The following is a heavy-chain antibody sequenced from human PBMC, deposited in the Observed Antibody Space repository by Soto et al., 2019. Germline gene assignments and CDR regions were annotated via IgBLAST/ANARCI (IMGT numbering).Heavy chain of an antibody. D-gene: IGHD4-17*01. Sequence: ASVKVSCKASGYTFTSYYMHWVRQAPGQGLEWMGIINPSGGSTSYAQKFQGRVTMTRDTSTSTVYMELSSLRSEDTAVYYCAGSWASLGTVTNYYYYGMDVWGQGTTVTVSS. CDR2: INPSGGST. V-gene: IGHV1-46*01. CDR3: AGSWASLGTVTNYYYYGMDV. CDR1: GYTFTSYY. J-gene: IGHJ6*02.